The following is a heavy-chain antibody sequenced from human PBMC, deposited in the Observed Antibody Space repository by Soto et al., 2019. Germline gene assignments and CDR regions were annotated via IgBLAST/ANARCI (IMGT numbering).Heavy chain of an antibody. D-gene: IGHD3-16*01. CDR3: TTWAGGL. J-gene: IGHJ6*04. CDR2: SKSKTDGGTA. V-gene: IGHV3-15*01. CDR1: GFTFSNAW. Sequence: PGGSLRLSCAASGFTFSNAWMSWVRQAPGKGLEWVGRSKSKTDGGTADYAAPVKGRFTISRDDSKNTLFLQMNSLKTEDTAVYYCTTWAGGLWGKGTTVTVSS.